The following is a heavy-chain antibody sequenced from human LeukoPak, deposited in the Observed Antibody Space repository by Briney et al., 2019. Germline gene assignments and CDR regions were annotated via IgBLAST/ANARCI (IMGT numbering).Heavy chain of an antibody. Sequence: GGSLRLSCAASGFSFSTSWMHWVRQAPGKGLVWGSRIHNDGSATNYADSVKGRFTNSRDNAKNTLYLQMNNLRAEDTAVYFCASTARQSYFDYWGQGILVTVSS. D-gene: IGHD3-16*01. CDR3: ASTARQSYFDY. V-gene: IGHV3-74*01. CDR1: GFSFSTSW. J-gene: IGHJ4*02. CDR2: IHNDGSAT.